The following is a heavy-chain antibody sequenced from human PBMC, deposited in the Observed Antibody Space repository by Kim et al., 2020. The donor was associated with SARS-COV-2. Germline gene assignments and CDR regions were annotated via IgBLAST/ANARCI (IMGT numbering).Heavy chain of an antibody. CDR1: GFTFSSYA. V-gene: IGHV3-30-3*01. Sequence: GGSLRLSCSASGFTFSSYAMHWVRQAPGKGLEWVAVISYDGSNKYYADSVKGRFTISRDNSKNMLYLQMNSLRAEDTAVYYCARGGIAAAGIDYYYGMDVWGGETTVTLST. J-gene: IGHJ6*04. CDR3: ARGGIAAAGIDYYYGMDV. CDR2: ISYDGSNK. D-gene: IGHD6-13*01.